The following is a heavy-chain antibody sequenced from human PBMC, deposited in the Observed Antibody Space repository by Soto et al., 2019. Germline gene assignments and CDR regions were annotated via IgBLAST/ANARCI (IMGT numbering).Heavy chain of an antibody. Sequence: GGSLRLSCAASGFTFSSYWMHWVRQAPGKGLVWVSRINSDGSSTSYADSVKGRFTISRDNAKNTLYLQMNSLRAEDTAVYYCARGCSGGSCYGILDYWGQGTLVTVSS. CDR2: INSDGSST. D-gene: IGHD2-15*01. CDR3: ARGCSGGSCYGILDY. CDR1: GFTFSSYW. V-gene: IGHV3-74*01. J-gene: IGHJ4*02.